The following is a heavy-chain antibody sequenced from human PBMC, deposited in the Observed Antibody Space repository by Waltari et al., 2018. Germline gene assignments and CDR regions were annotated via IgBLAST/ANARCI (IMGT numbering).Heavy chain of an antibody. J-gene: IGHJ4*02. D-gene: IGHD1-1*01. CDR2: INPNRGGT. CDR1: GYTFTGYY. Sequence: QVQLVQFGAEVKKPGASVKVSCKASGYTFTGYYMHWVRQAPGQGLEWMGWINPNRGGTNYAQKFQGRVTMTRDTSISTAYMELSRLRSDDTAVYYCARDKPPWNPAHYWGQGTLVTVSS. CDR3: ARDKPPWNPAHY. V-gene: IGHV1-2*02.